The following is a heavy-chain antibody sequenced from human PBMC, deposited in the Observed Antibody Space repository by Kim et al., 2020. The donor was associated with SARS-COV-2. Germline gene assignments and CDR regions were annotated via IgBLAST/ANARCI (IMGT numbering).Heavy chain of an antibody. Sequence: GGSLRLSCAASGFTFSDYYMSWIRQAPGKGLEWISYISGSGSIMYHADSVKGRFTISRDNAKFSVYLQMNSLRAEDTAVYYCARDPYSSSWFDYWGQGTL. D-gene: IGHD6-13*01. CDR2: ISGSGSIM. V-gene: IGHV3-11*01. CDR3: ARDPYSSSWFDY. J-gene: IGHJ4*02. CDR1: GFTFSDYY.